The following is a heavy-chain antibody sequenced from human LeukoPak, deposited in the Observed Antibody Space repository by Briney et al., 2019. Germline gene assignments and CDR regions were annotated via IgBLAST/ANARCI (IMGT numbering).Heavy chain of an antibody. J-gene: IGHJ4*02. Sequence: PGGSLRLSCAASGYTFSDYYLSWIGQARGKGLEWVSYISSSGSTIYYADSVKGRFTISRDNAKNSLYLQMNSLRAEDTAVYYCARLLSGYYSVWGQGTLLTVSS. CDR2: ISSSGSTI. D-gene: IGHD3-3*01. CDR3: ARLLSGYYSV. V-gene: IGHV3-11*01. CDR1: GYTFSDYY.